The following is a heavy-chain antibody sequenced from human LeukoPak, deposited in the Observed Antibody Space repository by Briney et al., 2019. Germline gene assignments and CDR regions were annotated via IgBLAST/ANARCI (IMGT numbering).Heavy chain of an antibody. D-gene: IGHD1-26*01. CDR1: GFTFSASA. J-gene: IGHJ4*02. CDR2: IRSKPHSFAT. Sequence: GGSLRLSCAASGFTFSASAIHWVRQASGKGREWVGRIRSKPHSFATAYAESVKGRFTVSRDDSKNTAYLQLDSLKTEDTAVYYCTTGTHGYWGQGTLVTVSS. V-gene: IGHV3-73*01. CDR3: TTGTHGY.